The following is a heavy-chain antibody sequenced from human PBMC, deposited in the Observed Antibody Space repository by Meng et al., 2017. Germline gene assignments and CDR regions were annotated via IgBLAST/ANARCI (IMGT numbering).Heavy chain of an antibody. CDR2: INPNSGGT. D-gene: IGHD3-10*01. J-gene: IGHJ6*02. CDR3: ARDGFIMVRGDMFEYYYGMDV. V-gene: IGHV1-2*06. Sequence: ASVKVSCKASGYTFTGYYMHWVRQAPGQGLEWMGRINPNSGGTNYAQKFQGRATMTRDTSISTACMELSRLRSDDTAVYYCARDGFIMVRGDMFEYYYGMDVWGQGTTVTVSS. CDR1: GYTFTGYY.